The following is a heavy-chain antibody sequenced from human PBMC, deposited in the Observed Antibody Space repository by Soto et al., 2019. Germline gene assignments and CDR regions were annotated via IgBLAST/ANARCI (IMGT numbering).Heavy chain of an antibody. CDR1: GFTFSSYS. D-gene: IGHD3-9*01. Sequence: GGSLRLSCAASGFTFSSYSMNWVRQAPGKGLEWVSYISSSSSTIYYADSVKGRFTISRDNAKNSLYLQMNSLRDEDTAVYYWARDASYYDILTGYSSCMDVWGQGTTVTVSS. CDR2: ISSSSSTI. J-gene: IGHJ6*02. V-gene: IGHV3-48*02. CDR3: ARDASYYDILTGYSSCMDV.